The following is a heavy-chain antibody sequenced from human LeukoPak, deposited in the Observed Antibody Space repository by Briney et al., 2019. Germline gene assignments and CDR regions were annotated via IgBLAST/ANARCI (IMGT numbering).Heavy chain of an antibody. CDR3: AKSLLTTATGTGRAFDI. V-gene: IGHV3-23*01. CDR1: GFTFNSYA. Sequence: GGSLRLSCVVSGFTFNSYAMSWVRQAPGKGLEWVSAISGRGGRTYYADPVKGRFTISRDNSKNTLYLQMNSLRAEDSAEYYCAKSLLTTATGTGRAFDIWGQGTMVTVSA. J-gene: IGHJ3*02. CDR2: ISGRGGRT. D-gene: IGHD1-1*01.